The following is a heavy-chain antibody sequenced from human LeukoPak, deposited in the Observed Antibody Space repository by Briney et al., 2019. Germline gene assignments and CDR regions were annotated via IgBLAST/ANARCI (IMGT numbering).Heavy chain of an antibody. CDR2: KIPIFGTA. D-gene: IGHD3-10*01. CDR1: GGTFRSYA. J-gene: IGHJ1*01. Sequence: SVKVSCKASGGTFRSYAISWVRQAPGQGLEWMGGKIPIFGTANYAQKFQGRVTITADESTSTAYMELSSLRSEDTAVYYCAGLPRTMVRGKRNFQHWGQGTLVTVSS. CDR3: AGLPRTMVRGKRNFQH. V-gene: IGHV1-69*01.